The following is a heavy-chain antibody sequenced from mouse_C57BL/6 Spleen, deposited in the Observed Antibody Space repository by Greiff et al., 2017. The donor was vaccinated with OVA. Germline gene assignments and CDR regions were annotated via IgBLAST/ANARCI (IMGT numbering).Heavy chain of an antibody. D-gene: IGHD3-3*01. Sequence: VQLQQSGPELVKPGASVKISCKASGYAFSSSWMNWVKQRPGKGLEWIGRIYPGDGDTNYNGKFKGKATLTADNSSSTAYMQLSSLTSEDSAVYFCARGDSPGVQYYAMDYWGQGTSVTVSS. J-gene: IGHJ4*01. CDR2: IYPGDGDT. V-gene: IGHV1-82*01. CDR1: GYAFSSSW. CDR3: ARGDSPGVQYYAMDY.